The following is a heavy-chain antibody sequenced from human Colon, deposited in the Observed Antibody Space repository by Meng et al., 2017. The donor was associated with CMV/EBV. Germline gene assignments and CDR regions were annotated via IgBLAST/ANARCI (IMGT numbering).Heavy chain of an antibody. CDR1: GYTFSDYH. J-gene: IGHJ4*02. V-gene: IGHV1-2*02. D-gene: IGHD1-26*01. Sequence: QVQLGQAWAEVKKPWASVKVSCKTSGYTFSDYHIHWVRQAPRQGLECMGWINSNSGATDYAQKFQGRFTMTREKSITTVYMELSSLRSDDTAVYYCARDPSGRRVPFDYWGQGSLVTVSS. CDR2: INSNSGAT. CDR3: ARDPSGRRVPFDY.